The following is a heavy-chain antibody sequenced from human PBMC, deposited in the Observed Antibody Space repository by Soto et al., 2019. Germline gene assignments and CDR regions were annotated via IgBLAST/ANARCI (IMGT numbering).Heavy chain of an antibody. J-gene: IGHJ4*02. V-gene: IGHV3-33*01. D-gene: IGHD1-26*01. Sequence: ESGGGVVQPGRSLRLSCAASGFTFSSYGMHWVRQAPGKGLEWVAVIWYDGSNKYYADSVKGRFAISRDNSKNTLYLQMNSLRAEDTAVYYCARARIVGATGFDYWGQGTLVTVSS. CDR2: IWYDGSNK. CDR3: ARARIVGATGFDY. CDR1: GFTFSSYG.